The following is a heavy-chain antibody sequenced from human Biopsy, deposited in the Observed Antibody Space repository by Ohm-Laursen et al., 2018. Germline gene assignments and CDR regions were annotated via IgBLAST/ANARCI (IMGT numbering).Heavy chain of an antibody. J-gene: IGHJ6*02. CDR2: ISPSGATS. V-gene: IGHV1-46*01. Sequence: GALVKVSCKSSGNTFATYHIHWVRQAPGQGLEWMGVISPSGATSSFSQKFQGRITMTRDTSTGTVYMDLNSLGSEDTAVYYCARAGVGSDGTDSYYYGMDVWGPGTTVTVSS. CDR3: ARAGVGSDGTDSYYYGMDV. CDR1: GNTFATYH. D-gene: IGHD5-24*01.